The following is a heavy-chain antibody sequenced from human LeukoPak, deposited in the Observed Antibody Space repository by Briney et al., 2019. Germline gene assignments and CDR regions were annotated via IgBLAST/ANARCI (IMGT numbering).Heavy chain of an antibody. CDR1: GFTFSRYS. J-gene: IGHJ4*02. V-gene: IGHV3-48*01. Sequence: GGSLRLSCAASGFTFSRYSMNWVRQAPGKGLDWVSYISSGSRTIYYADSVKGRFTISRDNAKNSLYLQMNSLRADDTAVYYCARDRSNSWSKDYWGQGTLVTVSS. CDR2: ISSGSRTI. CDR3: ARDRSNSWSKDY. D-gene: IGHD6-13*01.